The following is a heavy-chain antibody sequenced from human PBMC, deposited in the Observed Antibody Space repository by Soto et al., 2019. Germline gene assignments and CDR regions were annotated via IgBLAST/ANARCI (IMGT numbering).Heavy chain of an antibody. CDR2: IRNKTDGGTT. CDR3: ITDPYYDFWSGYHFDY. J-gene: IGHJ4*02. CDR1: GFSFIKAW. Sequence: GWSLRLACTASGFSFIKAWMSWVRLTPGKGLGWVGRIRNKTDGGTTDYPAPVRGRFTVSRDDSRSTLYLQMNRLNTEDTAVYYCITDPYYDFWSGYHFDYWGQGTQVTVSS. D-gene: IGHD3-3*01. V-gene: IGHV3-15*01.